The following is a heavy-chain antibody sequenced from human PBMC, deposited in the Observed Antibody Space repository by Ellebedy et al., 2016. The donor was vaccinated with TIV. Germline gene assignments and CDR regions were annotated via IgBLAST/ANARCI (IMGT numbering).Heavy chain of an antibody. V-gene: IGHV3-21*01. CDR3: ATDRGEDGLLSFFDF. Sequence: GESLKISCAVSGFPFSSYNMNWIRQAPGKGLEWVSSISSTSSYIYYADSVRGRFTITRDNAKNSLSLQMDSLRAEDTAVYYCATDRGEDGLLSFFDFWGHGTLVTVSA. D-gene: IGHD2/OR15-2a*01. J-gene: IGHJ4*01. CDR1: GFPFSSYN. CDR2: ISSTSSYI.